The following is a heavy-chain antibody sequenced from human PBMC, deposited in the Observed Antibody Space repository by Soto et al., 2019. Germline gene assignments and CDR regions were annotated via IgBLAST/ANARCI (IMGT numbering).Heavy chain of an antibody. CDR1: GFTFSSYW. J-gene: IGHJ4*02. CDR2: INSDGSST. CDR3: ASRKCTNGVCYFDY. D-gene: IGHD2-8*01. V-gene: IGHV3-74*01. Sequence: GGSLRLSCAASGFTFSSYWMHWVRQAPGKGLVWVSRINSDGSSTSYADSVKGRFTISRDNAKNTLYLQMNSLRAEDTAVYYCASRKCTNGVCYFDYWGQGTLVTVSS.